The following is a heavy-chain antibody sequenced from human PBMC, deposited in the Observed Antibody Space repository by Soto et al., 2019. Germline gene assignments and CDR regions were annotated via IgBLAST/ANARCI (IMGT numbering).Heavy chain of an antibody. CDR1: GFTFSSYG. CDR2: IWYDGSNK. D-gene: IGHD6-13*01. Sequence: QVQLVESGGGFVQHGRSMRLSCAASGFTFSSYGMHWVRQAPGKGLEWVAVIWYDGSNKYYADSVKGRFTISRDNSKNTLYMQRNSLSAEDTAVYYCAYGEQQLPLDYWGQGTLFTVSS. CDR3: AYGEQQLPLDY. V-gene: IGHV3-33*01. J-gene: IGHJ4*02.